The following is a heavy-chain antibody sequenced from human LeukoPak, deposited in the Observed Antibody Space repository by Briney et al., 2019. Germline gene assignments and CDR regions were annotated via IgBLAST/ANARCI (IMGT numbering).Heavy chain of an antibody. V-gene: IGHV3-23*01. D-gene: IGHD3-22*01. CDR3: ARNQRITMIPGFDQ. J-gene: IGHJ4*02. Sequence: PSETLSLTCTVSGGSISSGGYYWSWVRQAPGKGLEWVSAISGSGHTTYYADSVKGRFTISRDNSKNTLYLQVNSLRAEDTAVHYCARNQRITMIPGFDQWGQGTLVTVSS. CDR2: ISGSGHTT. CDR1: GGSISSGGYY.